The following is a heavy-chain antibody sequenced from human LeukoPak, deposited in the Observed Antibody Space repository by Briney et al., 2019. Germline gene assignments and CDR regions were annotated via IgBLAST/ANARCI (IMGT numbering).Heavy chain of an antibody. CDR1: GFTFSNAW. CDR2: IKSKTDGGTT. J-gene: IGHJ4*02. D-gene: IGHD3-22*01. V-gene: IGHV3-15*01. Sequence: GGSLRLSCAASGFTFSNAWMSWVRQAPGKGLEWVGRIKSKTDGGTTDYAAPVKGRFTISRDDSKNTLYLQMNSLKTEDTAVYYCTTDPSFCEDYDSSGYCDYWGQGTLVTVSS. CDR3: TTDPSFCEDYDSSGYCDY.